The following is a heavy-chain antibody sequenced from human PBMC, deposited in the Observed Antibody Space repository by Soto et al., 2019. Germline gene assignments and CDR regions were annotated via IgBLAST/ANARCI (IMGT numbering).Heavy chain of an antibody. Sequence: EASVKVSCKASGYTFTSYDINWVRQATGQGLEWMGWMNPNSGNTGYAQKFQGRVTMTRNTSISTAYMELSSLRSEDTAVYYCARPNYDFWSGYLGYYYYGMDVWGQGTTVTVSS. CDR1: GYTFTSYD. CDR3: ARPNYDFWSGYLGYYYYGMDV. J-gene: IGHJ6*02. CDR2: MNPNSGNT. V-gene: IGHV1-8*01. D-gene: IGHD3-3*01.